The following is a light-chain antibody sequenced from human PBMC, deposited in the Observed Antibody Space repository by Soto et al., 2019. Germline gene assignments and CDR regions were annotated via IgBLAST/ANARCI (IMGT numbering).Light chain of an antibody. CDR2: RAS. V-gene: IGKV3-11*01. J-gene: IGKJ1*01. CDR1: RSVSSY. Sequence: EIVLTQSPATGSWSPGKRGRPCCMASRSVSSYLAWYQQRPGQAPRLLIFRASNRATGIPDRFSGSGSGTEFILTISGLEPEDSGIYHCQQHRGSPETFGQGTKVDI. CDR3: QQHRGSPET.